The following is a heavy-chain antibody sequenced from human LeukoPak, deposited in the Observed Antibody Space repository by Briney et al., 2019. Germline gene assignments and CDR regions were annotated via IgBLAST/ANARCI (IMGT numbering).Heavy chain of an antibody. J-gene: IGHJ4*02. CDR3: ARVVATDYDYVWGSYRFDY. CDR2: INPSGGST. Sequence: GASVKVSCKASGYTFTSYYMHWVRQAPGQGLEWMGIINPSGGSTSYAQKFQGRVTMTRDTSTSTVYMELSSLRSEDTAVYYCARVVATDYDYVWGSYRFDYWGQGTLVTVSS. V-gene: IGHV1-46*01. D-gene: IGHD3-16*02. CDR1: GYTFTSYY.